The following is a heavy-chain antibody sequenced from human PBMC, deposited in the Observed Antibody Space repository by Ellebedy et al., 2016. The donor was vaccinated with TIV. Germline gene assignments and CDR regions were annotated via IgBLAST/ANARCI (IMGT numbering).Heavy chain of an antibody. CDR3: ARAKIAAAGTGYGMDV. J-gene: IGHJ6*02. CDR2: IYYSGST. Sequence: SETLSLTCTVSGGSVSSGSYYWSWIRQPPGKGLEWIGYIYYSGSTNYNPSLKSRVTISVDTSKNQFSLKLSSATAADTAVYYCARAKIAAAGTGYGMDVWGQGTTVTVSS. CDR1: GGSVSSGSYY. V-gene: IGHV4-61*01. D-gene: IGHD6-13*01.